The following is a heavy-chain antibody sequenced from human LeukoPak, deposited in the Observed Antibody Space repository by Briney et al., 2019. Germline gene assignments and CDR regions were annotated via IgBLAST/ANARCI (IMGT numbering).Heavy chain of an antibody. D-gene: IGHD2/OR15-2a*01. J-gene: IGHJ3*02. CDR3: ARVRTETLSPGAFDI. CDR2: MYYSGST. V-gene: IGHV4-39*01. Sequence: PSETLSLTCTVSGGSISSSTYYCGWIRQPPGKGLEWIGSMYYSGSTYYNPSLKSRVTISVDTSKNQFSLKLSSVTAADTAVYYCARVRTETLSPGAFDIWGQGTMVTVSS. CDR1: GGSISSSTYY.